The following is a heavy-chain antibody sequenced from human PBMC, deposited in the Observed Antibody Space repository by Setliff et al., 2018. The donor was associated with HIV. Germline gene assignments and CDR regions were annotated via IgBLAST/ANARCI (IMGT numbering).Heavy chain of an antibody. Sequence: PGGSLRLSCAASGFTLSSYAMTWVRQVPGKGLEWVSGISGGGASTYYADSVKGRFTVSRDNSKSTLYLQMNSLRAEDTATYYCARGTDYDLWTYYYYMDVWGQGTTVTVSS. CDR3: ARGTDYDLWTYYYYMDV. V-gene: IGHV3-23*01. CDR2: ISGGGAST. D-gene: IGHD3-3*01. CDR1: GFTLSSYA. J-gene: IGHJ6*03.